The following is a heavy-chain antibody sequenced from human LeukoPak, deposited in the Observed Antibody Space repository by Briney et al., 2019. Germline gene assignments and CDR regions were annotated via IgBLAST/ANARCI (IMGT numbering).Heavy chain of an antibody. V-gene: IGHV4-34*01. CDR3: ARMGRRWLQSNFCDY. J-gene: IGHJ4*02. CDR2: INHGGSN. D-gene: IGHD5-24*01. Sequence: SETLSLTCAVYGGSFSGYYWSWVRQPPGKGLEWMGEINHGGSNNHYTSPQSRVTISVDTSKNQFSLKLSSVTAAHTAVYNCARMGRRWLQSNFCDYRGQGTVVTVSS. CDR1: GGSFSGYY.